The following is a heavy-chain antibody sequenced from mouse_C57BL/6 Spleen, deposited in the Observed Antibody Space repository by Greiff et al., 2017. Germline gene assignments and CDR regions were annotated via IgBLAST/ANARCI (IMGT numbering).Heavy chain of an antibody. V-gene: IGHV3-6*01. D-gene: IGHD1-1*01. J-gene: IGHJ2*01. CDR2: ISYDGSN. Sequence: EVKLVESGPGLVKPSQSLSLTCSVTGYSITSGYYWNWIRQFPGNKLEWMGYISYDGSNNYNPSLKNRISITRDTSKNQFFLKLNSVTTEDTATYYCARGGTTVVRGYFDYWGQGTTLTVSS. CDR1: GYSITSGYY. CDR3: ARGGTTVVRGYFDY.